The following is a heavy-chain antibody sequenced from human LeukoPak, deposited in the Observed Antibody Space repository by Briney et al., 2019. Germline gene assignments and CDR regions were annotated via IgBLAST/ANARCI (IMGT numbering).Heavy chain of an antibody. CDR3: ARCRGHSCCFDN. Sequence: PGGSLRLSCAASGFTFSSYAMSWVRQAPGKGLEWVSAISGSGGSTYYADSVKGRFTISRDNSKNTLYLQMNSLRAEDTAVYYCARCRGHSCCFDNWGQGTQVTVSS. CDR2: ISGSGGST. D-gene: IGHD2-15*01. CDR1: GFTFSSYA. V-gene: IGHV3-23*01. J-gene: IGHJ4*02.